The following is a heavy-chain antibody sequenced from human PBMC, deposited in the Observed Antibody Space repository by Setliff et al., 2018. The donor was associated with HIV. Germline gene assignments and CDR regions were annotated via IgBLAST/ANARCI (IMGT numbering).Heavy chain of an antibody. CDR3: ARAALRYCTSTSCPRVDAFDI. V-gene: IGHV3-7*03. Sequence: PGGSLRLSCAASGFTFSNSWMTWVRQAPGKGLEWVANIKKDGSDKFYVDSVKGRFAISRDNAKNSLYLQMNSVRADDTAVYYCARAALRYCTSTSCPRVDAFDIWGQGTMVTVSS. CDR1: GFTFSNSW. D-gene: IGHD2-2*01. CDR2: IKKDGSDK. J-gene: IGHJ3*02.